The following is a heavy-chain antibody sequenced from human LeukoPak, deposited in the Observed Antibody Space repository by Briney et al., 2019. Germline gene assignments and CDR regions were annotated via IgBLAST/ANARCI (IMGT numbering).Heavy chain of an antibody. J-gene: IGHJ1*01. CDR1: GFTFNTYG. Sequence: GGSLRLSCAASGFTFNTYGMHWVRDAPGKGLGWVALIYYDGRNKYYADSVKGRFTTSRDNSKNTLYLQMNSLRAEDTAVYYCAKGVDTATAAEYFQQGRQGTLVAVS. CDR2: IYYDGRNK. CDR3: AKGVDTATAAEYFQQ. V-gene: IGHV3-30*02. D-gene: IGHD5-18*01.